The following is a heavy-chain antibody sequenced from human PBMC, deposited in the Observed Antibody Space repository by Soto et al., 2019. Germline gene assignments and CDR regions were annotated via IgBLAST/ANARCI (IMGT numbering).Heavy chain of an antibody. CDR3: ARSGDVATVTDY. J-gene: IGHJ4*02. D-gene: IGHD4-17*01. CDR2: INEDGSKN. V-gene: IGHV3-7*01. Sequence: EVQLVESGGGLVQPGGSLRLSCAASGFTFRTYWMSWVRQAPGKGLEWVANINEDGSKNYYVDSVRGRFTISRDNAQNSLYLHMSSLRADVTAVYYCARSGDVATVTDYWGQGTLVTVSS. CDR1: GFTFRTYW.